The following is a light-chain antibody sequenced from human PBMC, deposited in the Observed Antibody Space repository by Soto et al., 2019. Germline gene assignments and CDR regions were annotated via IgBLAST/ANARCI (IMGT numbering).Light chain of an antibody. V-gene: IGLV2-23*02. J-gene: IGLJ1*01. Sequence: ALTQPASVSGSPGQSITISCTGTSSDVGSYNLVSWYQQHPGKAPKLMIYEVSKRPSGVSNRFSGSKSGNTASLTISGLQAEDEADYYCCSYAGSSTSYVFGTGTKLTVL. CDR2: EVS. CDR3: CSYAGSSTSYV. CDR1: SSDVGSYNL.